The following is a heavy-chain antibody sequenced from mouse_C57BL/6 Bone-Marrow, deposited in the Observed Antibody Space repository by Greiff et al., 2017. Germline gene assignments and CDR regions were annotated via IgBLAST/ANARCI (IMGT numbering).Heavy chain of an antibody. J-gene: IGHJ2*01. CDR3: ARYSDGYYFDY. Sequence: QVQLQQSGPELVKPGASVTISCKASGYAFSSYWMNWVKQRPGQGLEWIGRIYPGDGDTNYNGKFKGKATLTADTSSSTTYMQRSSRTSEDSAVYFCARYSDGYYFDYWGTGTTVTVSS. CDR1: GYAFSSYW. V-gene: IGHV1-82*01. D-gene: IGHD2-3*01. CDR2: IYPGDGDT.